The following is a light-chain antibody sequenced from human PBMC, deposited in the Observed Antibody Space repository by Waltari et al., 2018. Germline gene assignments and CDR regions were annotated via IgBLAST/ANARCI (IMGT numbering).Light chain of an antibody. CDR2: GTF. CDR1: QTIRTTY. CDR3: QQYDISPLT. V-gene: IGKV3-20*01. J-gene: IGKJ4*01. Sequence: EIVLTQSPGTLSLSTGDGATLSCRTSQTIRTTYLAWYQQKPGQAPTLLIYGTFSRATGIPDRFTGSGSGTDFSLTISSLEPEDFATYYCQQYDISPLTFGGGTKVEIK.